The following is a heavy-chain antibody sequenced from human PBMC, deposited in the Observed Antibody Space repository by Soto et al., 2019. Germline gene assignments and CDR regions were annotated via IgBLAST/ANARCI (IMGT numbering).Heavy chain of an antibody. CDR2: ISSSGSTI. J-gene: IGHJ5*02. Sequence: GGSLRLSCAASGFTFSDYYMSWIRQAPGKGLEWVSYISSSGSTIYYADSVKGRFTVSRDNAKSSLFLQMDDLRAEDTAMFFCARGAEMSSLTKWFDPWGQGTLVTVSS. CDR1: GFTFSDYY. D-gene: IGHD1-1*01. CDR3: ARGAEMSSLTKWFDP. V-gene: IGHV3-11*01.